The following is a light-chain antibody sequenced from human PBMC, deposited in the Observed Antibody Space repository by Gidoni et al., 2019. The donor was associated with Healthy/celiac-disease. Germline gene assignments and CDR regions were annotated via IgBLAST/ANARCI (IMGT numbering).Light chain of an antibody. J-gene: IGKJ2*01. CDR3: QQRSNWPPYT. CDR2: DAS. V-gene: IGKV3-11*01. Sequence: EIVLTQSPATLSLSPGERASQSVSSYSAWYQQKPGQAPRLLIYDASNRATGIPARFSGSGSGTDFTLTISSLEPEDFAVYYCQQRSNWPPYTFGQGTKLEIK. CDR1: QSVSSY.